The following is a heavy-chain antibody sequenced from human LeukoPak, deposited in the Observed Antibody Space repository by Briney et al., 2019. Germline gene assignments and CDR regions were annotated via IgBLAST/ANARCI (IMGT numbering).Heavy chain of an antibody. CDR3: ARGGYCSSTSCSSFDY. Sequence: SETLSLTCAVYGGSFSGYYWSWIRQPPGKGLEWIGEINHSGSTNYNPSLKSRVTISVDTSKNQFSLELSSVTAADTAVYYCARGGYCSSTSCSSFDYWGQGTLVTVSS. CDR2: INHSGST. D-gene: IGHD2-2*01. J-gene: IGHJ4*02. V-gene: IGHV4-34*01. CDR1: GGSFSGYY.